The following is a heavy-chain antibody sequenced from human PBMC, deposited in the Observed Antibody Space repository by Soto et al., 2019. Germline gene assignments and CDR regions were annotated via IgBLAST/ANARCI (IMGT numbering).Heavy chain of an antibody. CDR1: GGSISSGDYY. J-gene: IGHJ5*02. CDR3: ARIVVVSDGWFDP. Sequence: GPWQASETLSLTCTVSGGSISSGDYYWSWIRQPPGKGLEWIGYIYYSGSTYYNPSLKRRVTISVDTSKNQFSLKLSSVTAADTAVYYCARIVVVSDGWFDPWGQGTLVTVSS. D-gene: IGHD3-22*01. V-gene: IGHV4-30-4*01. CDR2: IYYSGST.